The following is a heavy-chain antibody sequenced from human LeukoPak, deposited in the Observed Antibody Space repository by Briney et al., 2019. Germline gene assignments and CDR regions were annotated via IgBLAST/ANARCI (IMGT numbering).Heavy chain of an antibody. J-gene: IGHJ4*02. CDR3: ARGYGSGTFDY. CDR2: IYYSGNT. CDR1: GGSISSGGYS. V-gene: IGHV4-30-4*07. Sequence: PSQTLSLTCAVSGGSISSGGYSWNWIRQPPGKGLEWIGYIYYSGNTNYNPSLKSRVTISADTSKNQFSLKLSSVTAADTAVYYCARGYGSGTFDYWGQGTLVTVSS. D-gene: IGHD3-10*01.